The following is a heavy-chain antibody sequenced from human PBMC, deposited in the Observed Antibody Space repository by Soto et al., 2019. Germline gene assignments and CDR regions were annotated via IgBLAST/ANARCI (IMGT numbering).Heavy chain of an antibody. D-gene: IGHD6-6*01. CDR1: GFIFSDYA. Sequence: PXACLRLSCVASGFIFSDYAMHWARQAPGKGLEWVALISPAGTNQYYADSAKGRFTISRDNSKNTLYLQMNSLRPEDTGLYYCARENSRISPRLFQHWGHGTLVTVSS. J-gene: IGHJ1*01. V-gene: IGHV3-30-3*01. CDR3: ARENSRISPRLFQH. CDR2: ISPAGTNQ.